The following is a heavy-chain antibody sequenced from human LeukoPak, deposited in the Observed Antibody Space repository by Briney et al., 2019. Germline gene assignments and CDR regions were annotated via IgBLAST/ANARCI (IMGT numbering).Heavy chain of an antibody. Sequence: GGSLRLSCATSGFTFSNAWMTWVRQAPGKGLEWIGRGRNKANSYSTDYAASVKGRFTISRDDSKNSMYLQMNSLKTEDTAVYYCARTVRFLDMDVWGKGTTVTVSS. CDR3: ARTVRFLDMDV. J-gene: IGHJ6*03. D-gene: IGHD3-3*01. CDR2: GRNKANSYST. CDR1: GFTFSNAW. V-gene: IGHV3-72*01.